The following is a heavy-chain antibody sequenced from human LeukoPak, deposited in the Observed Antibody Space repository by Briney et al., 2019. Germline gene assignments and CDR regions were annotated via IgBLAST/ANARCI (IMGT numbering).Heavy chain of an antibody. Sequence: SETLSLTCAVYGGSFSDYYWTWIRQPPGKGLEWIGEINHLGRTNYNPSLKNRGTISVDTSKNQFSLEMSSVTAADTAMYFCARGSGVVHRDWFDPWGQGTLVTVSS. D-gene: IGHD3-3*01. CDR3: ARGSGVVHRDWFDP. V-gene: IGHV4-34*01. CDR1: GGSFSDYY. J-gene: IGHJ5*02. CDR2: INHLGRT.